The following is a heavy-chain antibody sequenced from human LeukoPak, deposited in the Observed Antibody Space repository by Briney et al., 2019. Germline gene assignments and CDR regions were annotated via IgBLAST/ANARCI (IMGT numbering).Heavy chain of an antibody. CDR2: IYHSGTA. J-gene: IGHJ6*03. CDR1: GGSISSSNW. Sequence: PSETLSLTCAVSGGSISSSNWWRWVRQPPGKGLEWIGEIYHSGTANYNPSLKSRVTISVDKSKNQFSLKLSSVTAADTAVYYCARGRWWFAGRPPHYMDVWGKGTTVTVSS. V-gene: IGHV4-4*02. CDR3: ARGRWWFAGRPPHYMDV. D-gene: IGHD6-6*01.